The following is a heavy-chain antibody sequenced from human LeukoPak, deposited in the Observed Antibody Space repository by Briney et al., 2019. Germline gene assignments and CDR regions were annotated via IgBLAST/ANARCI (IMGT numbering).Heavy chain of an antibody. J-gene: IGHJ4*02. Sequence: GGSLRLSCAASGFPFSSYALSWVRQAPGKGLEWVSAISGSGGSTYYADSVKGRFTISRDNSKNTLYLQMNSLRAEDTAVYYCAKTRAVRRQGFDYWGQGTLVTVSS. CDR2: ISGSGGST. D-gene: IGHD4-17*01. CDR3: AKTRAVRRQGFDY. CDR1: GFPFSSYA. V-gene: IGHV3-23*01.